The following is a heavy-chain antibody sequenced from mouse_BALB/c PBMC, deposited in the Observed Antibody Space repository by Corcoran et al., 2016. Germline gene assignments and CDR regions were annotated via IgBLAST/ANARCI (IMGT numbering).Heavy chain of an antibody. CDR3: GRSGKVRRGYYAMDY. CDR2: IDPANGNT. CDR1: GFNIKDTY. J-gene: IGHJ4*01. Sequence: EVQLQQSGAELVKPGASVKLSCTASGFNIKDTYMHWVKQRPEQGLEWIGRIDPANGNTKYDPKFQGKATITADTSSNTAYLQLSSLTSEDTAVYYCGRSGKVRRGYYAMDYWGQGTSVTVSS. D-gene: IGHD2-14*01. V-gene: IGHV14-3*02.